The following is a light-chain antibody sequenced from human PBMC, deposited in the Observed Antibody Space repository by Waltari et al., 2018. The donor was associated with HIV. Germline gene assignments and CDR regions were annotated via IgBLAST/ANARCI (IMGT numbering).Light chain of an antibody. Sequence: QSALTQPASVSGSPGQSITISCTGTSSDVGSYNLVSWYQLHPGKAPKLMIYEVSKRPSGVSNPFSGSKSGNTASLTISGLQAEDEADYYCCSYAGSSTFVVFGGGTKLTVL. CDR1: SSDVGSYNL. CDR3: CSYAGSSTFVV. CDR2: EVS. V-gene: IGLV2-23*02. J-gene: IGLJ2*01.